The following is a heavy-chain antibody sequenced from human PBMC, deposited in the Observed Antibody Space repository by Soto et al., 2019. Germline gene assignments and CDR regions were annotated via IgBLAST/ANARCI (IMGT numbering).Heavy chain of an antibody. V-gene: IGHV3-7*01. J-gene: IGHJ5*02. D-gene: IGHD2-21*01. CDR2: IKQDGSES. CDR1: GVTFSNYG. CDR3: ASARHIGP. Sequence: PGGSLRLSXAASGVTFSNYGMSWVRQAPGKGLEWVANIKQDGSESNYADSVKGRFTISRDNAENSLYLQMTSLRAEDTAVYYCASARHIGPWGQGTLVTVSS.